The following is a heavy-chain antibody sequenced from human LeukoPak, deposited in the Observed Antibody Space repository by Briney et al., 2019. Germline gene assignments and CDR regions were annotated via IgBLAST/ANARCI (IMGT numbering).Heavy chain of an antibody. D-gene: IGHD3-22*01. Sequence: SETLSLTCTVSGDFISTYYWSWIRQPPGKGLEWIGYVYYTGSTNYNPSLKGRVTISVDTSKNQFFLKLSSVTAADTAMYYCARASIRYYDSSAYSHWGQGALVTVSS. J-gene: IGHJ4*02. CDR1: GDFISTYY. V-gene: IGHV4-59*01. CDR3: ARASIRYYDSSAYSH. CDR2: VYYTGST.